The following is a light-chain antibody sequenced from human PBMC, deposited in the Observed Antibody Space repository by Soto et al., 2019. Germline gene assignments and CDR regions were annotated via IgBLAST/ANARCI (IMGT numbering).Light chain of an antibody. CDR2: GNS. J-gene: IGLJ1*01. CDR1: SSNIGAGYD. V-gene: IGLV1-40*01. CDR3: QSYDSSLSGSDV. Sequence: QSVLTQPPSVSGAPGQRVTISCTGSSSNIGAGYDVQWYQHLPGTAPKLLIYGNSNRPSGVPDRFSGSKSGTSASLAITGLQAEDEADYYCQSYDSSLSGSDVFGTGTKVTVL.